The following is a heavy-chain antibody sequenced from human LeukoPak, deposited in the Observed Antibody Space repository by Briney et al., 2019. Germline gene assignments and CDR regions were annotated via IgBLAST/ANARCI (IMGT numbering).Heavy chain of an antibody. V-gene: IGHV1-2*02. J-gene: IGHJ5*02. CDR2: INPNSGGT. Sequence: GASVKVSFKASGYTFTGYYMHWVRQAPGQGLEWMGWINPNSGGTNYAQKFQGRVTMTRDTSISTAYRELSRLRSDDTAVYYCARDIVMVTYWFDPWGQGTLVTVSS. D-gene: IGHD5-18*01. CDR3: ARDIVMVTYWFDP. CDR1: GYTFTGYY.